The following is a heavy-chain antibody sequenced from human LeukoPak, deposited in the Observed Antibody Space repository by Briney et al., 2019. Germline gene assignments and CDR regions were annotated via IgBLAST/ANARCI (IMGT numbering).Heavy chain of an antibody. D-gene: IGHD3-22*01. J-gene: IGHJ4*02. CDR2: IYPGDSDA. Sequence: GESLKISCKGSGYSFTTYWIAWVRQMPGKGLEWMGIIYPGDSDARYSPSFQGQVTISADRSISTAYLQWSSLKASDTAMYYCARAERLVPNYYDSSGYYYGLGYWGQGTLVTVSS. V-gene: IGHV5-51*01. CDR3: ARAERLVPNYYDSSGYYYGLGY. CDR1: GYSFTTYW.